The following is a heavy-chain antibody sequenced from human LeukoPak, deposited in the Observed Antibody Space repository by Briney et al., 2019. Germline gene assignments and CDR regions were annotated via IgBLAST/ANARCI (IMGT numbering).Heavy chain of an antibody. D-gene: IGHD1-26*01. V-gene: IGHV3-30*01. J-gene: IGHJ4*02. CDR3: ARGAREWELLRPADY. CDR2: ISYDGSNK. Sequence: GGSLRLSCAASGFTFSSYAMRWVRQAPGKGLEWVAVISYDGSNKYYADSVKGLFTISRDNSKNTLYLQMNSLRAEDTAVYYCARGAREWELLRPADYWGQGTLVTVSS. CDR1: GFTFSSYA.